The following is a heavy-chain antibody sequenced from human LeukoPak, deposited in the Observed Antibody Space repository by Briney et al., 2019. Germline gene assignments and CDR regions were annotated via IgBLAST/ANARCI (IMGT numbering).Heavy chain of an antibody. CDR1: GFTFSSYA. CDR3: AKSPPCGGDCWYFDY. Sequence: PGGSLRLSCAASGFTFSSYALSWVRQAPGQGLEWVSAISTGGNTYYADSVKGRFTISRDNSKNTLYLQMNSLRAEDTAVYYCAKSPPCGGDCWYFDYWGQGTLVTVSS. J-gene: IGHJ4*02. CDR2: ISTGGNT. D-gene: IGHD2-21*02. V-gene: IGHV3-23*01.